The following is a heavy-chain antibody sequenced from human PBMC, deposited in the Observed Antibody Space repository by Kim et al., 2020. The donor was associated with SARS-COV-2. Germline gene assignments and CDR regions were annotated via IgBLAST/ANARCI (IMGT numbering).Heavy chain of an antibody. V-gene: IGHV3-23*01. Sequence: ADSVRGRFTITRTNTKNTLYLKMESLRVEDTAVYYCAKDLLYVPGRGYFDSWGQGVLVTVSS. J-gene: IGHJ4*02. CDR3: AKDLLYVPGRGYFDS. D-gene: IGHD3-10*01.